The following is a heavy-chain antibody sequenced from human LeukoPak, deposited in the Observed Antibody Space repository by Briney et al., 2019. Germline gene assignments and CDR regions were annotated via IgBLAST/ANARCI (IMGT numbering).Heavy chain of an antibody. CDR2: IVDGSGNT. J-gene: IGHJ6*04. D-gene: IGHD2-2*01. V-gene: IGHV1-58*01. CDR1: GFTFTSSA. Sequence: TSVKVSCKASGFTFTSSAVQWVRQARGQRLEWIGWIVDGSGNTNYAQKFQERVTITRDMSTSTAYMELSSLRSEDTAVYYCAADGGYQLLRHYYYGMDVWGKGTKVTVSS. CDR3: AADGGYQLLRHYYYGMDV.